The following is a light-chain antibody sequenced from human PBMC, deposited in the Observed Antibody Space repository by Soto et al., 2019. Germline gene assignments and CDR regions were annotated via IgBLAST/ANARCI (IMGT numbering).Light chain of an antibody. J-gene: IGLJ2*01. CDR1: SSDVGDYNY. Sequence: QSALTQPASVSGSPGQSITISCTGTSSDVGDYNYVSWYQQHPDKAPKLMIYEVSNRPSGVSSRFSGSKSGNTASLTISGLQAEDEADYYCSSYTSSCTVIFGGGTQLTVL. CDR3: SSYTSSCTVI. CDR2: EVS. V-gene: IGLV2-14*01.